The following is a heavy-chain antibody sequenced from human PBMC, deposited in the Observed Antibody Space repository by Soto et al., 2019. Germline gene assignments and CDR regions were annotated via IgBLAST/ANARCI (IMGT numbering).Heavy chain of an antibody. CDR3: AREVVVAPAAPINWFDP. Sequence: QVQLQESGPGLVKPSETLSLTCTVSGGSNSSYYWSWIRQPAGKGLEWIGRIYTSGSTNYNPSLKSRVTMSVDTSKNQFSLKLSSVTAADAAVYYCAREVVVAPAAPINWFDPWGQGTLVTVSS. D-gene: IGHD2-2*01. CDR2: IYTSGST. J-gene: IGHJ5*02. V-gene: IGHV4-4*07. CDR1: GGSNSSYY.